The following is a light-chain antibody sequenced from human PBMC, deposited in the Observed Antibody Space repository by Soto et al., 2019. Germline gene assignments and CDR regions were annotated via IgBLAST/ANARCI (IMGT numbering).Light chain of an antibody. J-gene: IGLJ2*01. V-gene: IGLV2-14*01. CDR2: DVS. Sequence: QSALTQPASVSGSPGQSITISCTGTSSDVGGYNYVSWYQQHPGKAPKLMIYDVSNRPSGVSNRFSGSESGNTASLTISGLQAEDEADYYCSSYTSRSTLVVFGGGTKLTVL. CDR3: SSYTSRSTLVV. CDR1: SSDVGGYNY.